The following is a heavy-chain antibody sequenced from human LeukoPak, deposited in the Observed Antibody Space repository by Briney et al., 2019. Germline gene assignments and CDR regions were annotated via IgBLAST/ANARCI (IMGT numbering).Heavy chain of an antibody. CDR3: AKVDILTGYSIDY. CDR2: ISYDGSNK. Sequence: PGGSLRLSCAASGFTFSSYATHWVRQAPGKGLEWVAVISYDGSNKYYADSVKGRFTISRDNSKNTLYLQMNSLRAEDTAVYYCAKVDILTGYSIDYWGQGTLVTVSS. CDR1: GFTFSSYA. J-gene: IGHJ4*02. V-gene: IGHV3-30*04. D-gene: IGHD3-9*01.